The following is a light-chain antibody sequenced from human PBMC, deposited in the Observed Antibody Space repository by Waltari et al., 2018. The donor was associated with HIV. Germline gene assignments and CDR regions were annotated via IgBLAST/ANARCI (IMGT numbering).Light chain of an antibody. CDR2: VNS. CDR1: SSTSGAGYD. CDR3: QSYDTSLSGSGV. J-gene: IGLJ2*01. Sequence: QSVLTQPPSVSGAPGQRVTISCTGSSSTSGAGYDVPWYQQLPGTAPRVLSYVNSNRPSGGPDRFSGSKSGTSASLAITGLQAEDEAYYYCQSYDTSLSGSGVFGGGTKLTVL. V-gene: IGLV1-40*01.